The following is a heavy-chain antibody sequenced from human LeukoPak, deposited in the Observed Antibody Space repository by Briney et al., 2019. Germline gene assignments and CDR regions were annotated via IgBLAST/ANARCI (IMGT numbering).Heavy chain of an antibody. CDR1: GYTFTSYD. D-gene: IGHD6-13*01. Sequence: GASVKVSCKASGYTFTSYDINWVRQATGQGLEWMGWMNPNCGNTGYAQKFQGRVTITRNTSISTAYMELSSLRSEDTAVYYCARDWGSSWYPYDAFDIWGQGTMVTVSS. V-gene: IGHV1-8*03. CDR2: MNPNCGNT. CDR3: ARDWGSSWYPYDAFDI. J-gene: IGHJ3*02.